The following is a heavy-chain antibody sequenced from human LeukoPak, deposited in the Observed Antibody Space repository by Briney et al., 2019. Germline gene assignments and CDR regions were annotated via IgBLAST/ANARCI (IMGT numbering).Heavy chain of an antibody. CDR2: ISGSGLTI. D-gene: IGHD3-10*01. CDR1: GFSFSSYE. CDR3: ARQFSGSGRGLDY. J-gene: IGHJ4*02. Sequence: GGSLRLSCAASGFSFSSYEMNWVRQAPGKGLEWVSYISGSGLTIYYADSVKGRFTISRDNAKNSLYLQMNSLRAEDTAAYYCARQFSGSGRGLDYWGQGTLVTVSS. V-gene: IGHV3-48*03.